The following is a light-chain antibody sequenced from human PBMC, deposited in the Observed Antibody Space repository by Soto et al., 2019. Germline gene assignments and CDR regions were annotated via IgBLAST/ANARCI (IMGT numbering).Light chain of an antibody. J-gene: IGLJ3*02. CDR3: GSYTTFNTLV. CDR1: SSDVGASKY. CDR2: DLS. Sequence: QSALTQPASVSGSPGQSITISCTGTSSDVGASKYVTWYQQPPGKAPRIIIYDLSDRPSGVSFRFSGSKSGNTAYLTISGLQAVDEADYYSGSYTTFNTLVFGGGTKLTVL. V-gene: IGLV2-14*01.